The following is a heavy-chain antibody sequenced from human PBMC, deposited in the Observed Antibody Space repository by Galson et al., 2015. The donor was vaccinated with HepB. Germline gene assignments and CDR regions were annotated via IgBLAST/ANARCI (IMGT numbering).Heavy chain of an antibody. CDR1: GYIFTSYD. V-gene: IGHV1-3*01. CDR2: INAGNGNT. Sequence: SVKVSCKASGYIFTSYDIYWVRQAPGQRLEWMGWINAGNGNTKSSEKFQGRVTITRDTSASTAYMELSGLRSEDTAVYYCARNSGYESWYFALWGRGSLVTVSS. D-gene: IGHD5-12*01. CDR3: ARNSGYESWYFAL. J-gene: IGHJ2*01.